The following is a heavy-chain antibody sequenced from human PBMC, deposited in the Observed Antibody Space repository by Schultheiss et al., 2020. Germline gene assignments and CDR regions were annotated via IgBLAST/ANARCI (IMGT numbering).Heavy chain of an antibody. Sequence: GGSLRLSCAASGFTFSSYGMHWVRQAPGKGLEWVAVTSFDGTNKYYSGSVKGRFTISRDNSRNTLYLQMNSLRPEDTAVYYCAKGQHCTATSCYFYYSGMDVWGHGTTVTVSS. CDR1: GFTFSSYG. CDR3: AKGQHCTATSCYFYYSGMDV. CDR2: TSFDGTNK. V-gene: IGHV3-30*18. J-gene: IGHJ6*02. D-gene: IGHD2-2*01.